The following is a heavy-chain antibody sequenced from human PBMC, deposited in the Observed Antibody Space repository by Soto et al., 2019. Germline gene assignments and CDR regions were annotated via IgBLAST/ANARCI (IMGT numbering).Heavy chain of an antibody. Sequence: ASVKVSCKASGYIFTSYYIHWVRQAPGQGLEWMGWINPFDGSRMFAQSFKGRVTMTRDTSTSTVYMEVSSLRSEDTAVYYCARESRYCSGGSCYFLPGIDYWGQ. J-gene: IGHJ4*01. V-gene: IGHV1-46*01. CDR1: GYIFTSYY. CDR2: INPFDGSR. CDR3: ARESRYCSGGSCYFLPGIDY. D-gene: IGHD2-15*01.